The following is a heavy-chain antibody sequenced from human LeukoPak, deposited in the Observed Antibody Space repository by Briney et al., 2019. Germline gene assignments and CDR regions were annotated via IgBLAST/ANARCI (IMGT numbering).Heavy chain of an antibody. Sequence: SETLSLTCTVSGGSISSGDYYWSWIRQPPGKGLEWIGYIYYSGSTYYNPSLKSRVTISVDTSKNQFSLKLSSVTAADTAVYYCARVVGTVTYFDYWGQGTLVTVSS. J-gene: IGHJ4*02. CDR1: GGSISSGDYY. CDR3: ARVVGTVTYFDY. CDR2: IYYSGST. V-gene: IGHV4-30-4*01. D-gene: IGHD4-17*01.